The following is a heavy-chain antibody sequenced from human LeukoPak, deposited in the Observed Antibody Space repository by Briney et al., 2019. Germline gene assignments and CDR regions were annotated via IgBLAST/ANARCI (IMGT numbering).Heavy chain of an antibody. CDR2: INPNSGGT. V-gene: IGHV1-2*02. J-gene: IGHJ3*02. D-gene: IGHD3-10*01. Sequence: ASVKVSCKASGYTFTGFYIHWVRQAPGQGLEWMGWINPNSGGTNYGQKFKGRVTMTRDTSTSTVHMELSSLRSEDTAVYYCARDQAPHYGSGSYETDAFDIWGQGTMVTVSS. CDR1: GYTFTGFY. CDR3: ARDQAPHYGSGSYETDAFDI.